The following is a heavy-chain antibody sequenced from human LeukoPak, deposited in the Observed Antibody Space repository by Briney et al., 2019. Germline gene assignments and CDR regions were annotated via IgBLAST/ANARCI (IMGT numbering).Heavy chain of an antibody. J-gene: IGHJ5*02. CDR2: ISSSGSTI. CDR3: ASSARRYLTFDP. D-gene: IGHD3-9*01. V-gene: IGHV3-11*01. CDR1: GFTFSDYY. Sequence: PGGSLRLSCAASGFTFSDYYMSWIRQAPGKGLEWVSYISSSGSTIYYADSVKGRFTISRDNAKNSLYLQMNSLRAEDTAVYYCASSARRYLTFDPWGQGTLVTVSS.